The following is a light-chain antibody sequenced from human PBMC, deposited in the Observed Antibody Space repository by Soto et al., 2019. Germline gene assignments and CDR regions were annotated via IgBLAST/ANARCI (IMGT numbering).Light chain of an antibody. CDR2: AAS. CDR1: QSISSY. V-gene: IGKV1-39*01. J-gene: IGKJ1*01. Sequence: DIQMTQSPSSLSASVGDRVTITCRASQSISSYLNWYQQKPGKAPKLLIYAASSLQSGVPSRFRGSGSGTDFTPTISSLQPGGFSNYYWQQRYSTPRSFGQGTKGEIK. CDR3: QQRYSTPRS.